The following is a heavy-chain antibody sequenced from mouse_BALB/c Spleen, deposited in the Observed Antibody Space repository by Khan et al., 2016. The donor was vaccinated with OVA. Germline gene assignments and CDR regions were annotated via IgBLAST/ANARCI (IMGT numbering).Heavy chain of an antibody. CDR3: ARSNYGPFVY. Sequence: EVELVESGGGLVKPGGSLKLSCAASGFTFSSFTMSWVRQTPEKRLEWVASISSSGDNTYYPDSVKGRFTISRDNAKNNLYLQMSSLRSEDTALYYCARSNYGPFVYWGQGTLVTVSA. CDR2: ISSSGDNT. CDR1: GFTFSSFT. J-gene: IGHJ3*01. V-gene: IGHV5-9*03. D-gene: IGHD1-1*02.